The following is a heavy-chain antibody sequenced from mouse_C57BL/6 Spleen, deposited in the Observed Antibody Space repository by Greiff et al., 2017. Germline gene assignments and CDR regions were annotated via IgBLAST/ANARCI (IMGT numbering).Heavy chain of an antibody. CDR2: INPNNGGT. J-gene: IGHJ3*01. CDR1: GYTFTDYY. V-gene: IGHV1-26*01. CDR3: ARNYLY. D-gene: IGHD5-5*01. Sequence: EVQLQQSGPELVKPGASVKISCKASGYTFTDYYMNWVKQSHGKSLEWIGDINPNNGGTSYNQKFKGKATLTVDKSSSTAYMELRSLTSEDSAVYYCARNYLYWGQGTLVTVSA.